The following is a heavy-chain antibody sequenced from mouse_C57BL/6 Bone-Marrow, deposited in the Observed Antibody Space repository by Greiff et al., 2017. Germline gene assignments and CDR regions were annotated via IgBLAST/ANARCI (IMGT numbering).Heavy chain of an antibody. V-gene: IGHV5-12*01. D-gene: IGHD1-1*01. CDR3: AREDYGSSYWYFDV. CDR2: ISNGGGST. CDR1: GFTFSDYY. Sequence: EVKLMESGGGLVQPGGSLKLSCAASGFTFSDYYMYWVRQTPEKRLEWVAYISNGGGSTYYPDTVKGRFTISRDNAKNTLYLQMSRLKSEDTAMYYCAREDYGSSYWYFDVWGTGTTVTVSS. J-gene: IGHJ1*03.